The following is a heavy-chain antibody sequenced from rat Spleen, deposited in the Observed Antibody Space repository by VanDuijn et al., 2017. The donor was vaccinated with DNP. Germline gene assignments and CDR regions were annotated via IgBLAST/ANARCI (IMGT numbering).Heavy chain of an antibody. CDR1: GFTFSSAW. J-gene: IGHJ2*01. V-gene: IGHV6-6*01. CDR2: IKPKSNNYAT. Sequence: EVQFLESGGGLVQPGNSLKLSCATSGFTFSSAWMYWYRQFPKKRLEWVARIKPKSNNYATDYTDSVKGRFTISRDDSKSTIYLQMNNLKEEDTAIYYCAWPSTWGQGVMVTVSS. CDR3: AWPST. D-gene: IGHD1-10*01.